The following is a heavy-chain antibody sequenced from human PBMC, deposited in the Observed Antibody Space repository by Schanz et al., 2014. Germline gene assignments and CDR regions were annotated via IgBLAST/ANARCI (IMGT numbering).Heavy chain of an antibody. CDR2: ISSGSSYA. D-gene: IGHD3-10*01. V-gene: IGHV3-11*05. Sequence: PGGSLRLSCAASGFTFRDYYMSWIRQAPGKGLEWVSDISSGSSYANYADSVKGRFTISRDNAKNSLYLQMNSLRAEDTAVYYCARDFDDRWGYGSGYCLGGCMDVWGQGTTVTVSS. J-gene: IGHJ6*02. CDR3: ARDFDDRWGYGSGYCLGGCMDV. CDR1: GFTFRDYY.